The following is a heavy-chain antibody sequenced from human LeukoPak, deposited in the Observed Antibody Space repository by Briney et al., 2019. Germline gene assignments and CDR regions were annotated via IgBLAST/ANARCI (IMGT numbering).Heavy chain of an antibody. J-gene: IGHJ4*02. Sequence: GGSERLFCAGPGFTVSSSTMSWVRQAPGKGLEWVSNFYSDALDGITNYADSVKGRFTISRDNSQNTLYLQMNSLRAEDTAVYYCARVGARDYGDSLFDYWGQGTLV. V-gene: IGHV3-53*05. CDR1: GFTVSSST. D-gene: IGHD4-17*01. CDR3: ARVGARDYGDSLFDY. CDR2: FYSDALDGIT.